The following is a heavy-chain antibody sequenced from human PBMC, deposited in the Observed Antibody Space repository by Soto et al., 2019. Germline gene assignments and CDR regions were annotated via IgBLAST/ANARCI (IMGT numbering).Heavy chain of an antibody. CDR3: ARGLTSTTNYDFWSLPTPGY. V-gene: IGHV1-8*01. Sequence: QVRLVQSGAEVKKPGASVKVSCKASGYTFTSYDINWVRQATGQGLEWMGWMNPNSGNTGYAQKFQDRVTMTRNTSISTAYMELSSLRSEDTAVYYCARGLTSTTNYDFWSLPTPGYWGQGTLATVSS. J-gene: IGHJ4*02. D-gene: IGHD3-3*01. CDR1: GYTFTSYD. CDR2: MNPNSGNT.